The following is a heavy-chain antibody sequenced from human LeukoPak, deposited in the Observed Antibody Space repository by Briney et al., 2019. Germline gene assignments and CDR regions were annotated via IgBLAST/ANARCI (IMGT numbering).Heavy chain of an antibody. CDR3: ARDWTSGYDDY. Sequence: ASVKVSCKASGYTFTSYYMHWVRQAPGQGLEWMGIINPSGGSTSYAPKFQGRVTMTRDTSTSTVYMELSSLRSEDTAVYYCARDWTSGYDDYWGQGTLVTVSS. D-gene: IGHD3-22*01. V-gene: IGHV1-46*01. CDR1: GYTFTSYY. CDR2: INPSGGST. J-gene: IGHJ4*02.